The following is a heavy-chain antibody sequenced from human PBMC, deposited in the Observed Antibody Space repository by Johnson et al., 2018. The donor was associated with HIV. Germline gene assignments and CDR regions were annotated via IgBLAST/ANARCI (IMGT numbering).Heavy chain of an antibody. Sequence: VQLVESGGGVVQPGRSLRLSCAASGFTFSSYAMHWVRQAPGKGLEWVSGINWNGGSAGHADSLKGRFIISRDNAKNSLYLQMNSLRAEDTALYYCAAIGGIGSSWSAAFDIWGQGTMVTVSS. CDR1: GFTFSSYA. D-gene: IGHD6-13*01. J-gene: IGHJ3*02. CDR3: AAIGGIGSSWSAAFDI. CDR2: INWNGGSA. V-gene: IGHV3-20*04.